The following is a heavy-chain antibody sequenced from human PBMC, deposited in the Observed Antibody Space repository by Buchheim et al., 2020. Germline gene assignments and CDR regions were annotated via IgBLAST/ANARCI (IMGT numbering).Heavy chain of an antibody. J-gene: IGHJ6*02. CDR1: GFTFSSYS. CDR3: ARDVDYYDSSGYGLYYYYGMDV. Sequence: EVQLVESGGGLVQPGGSLRLSCAASGFTFSSYSMNWVRQAPGKGLEWASYISSSSSTIYYADSVKGRFTISRDNAKNSLYLQMNSLRAEDTAVYYCARDVDYYDSSGYGLYYYYGMDVWGQGTT. V-gene: IGHV3-48*04. CDR2: ISSSSSTI. D-gene: IGHD3-22*01.